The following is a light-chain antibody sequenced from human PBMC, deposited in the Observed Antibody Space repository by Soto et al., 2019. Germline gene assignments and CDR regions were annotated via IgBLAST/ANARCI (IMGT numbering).Light chain of an antibody. CDR1: QSVSSSN. Sequence: EIVLTQAPATLSLSPVEGRPLSCRASQSVSSSNLAWYQHKPGQAPRLLVYGASSRATGIPDRFSGSGSGIEFTLTISSLQSEDFAVYYCRQYGRSLGFALGGGTKVDIK. J-gene: IGKJ4*01. V-gene: IGKV3-20*01. CDR3: RQYGRSLGFA. CDR2: GAS.